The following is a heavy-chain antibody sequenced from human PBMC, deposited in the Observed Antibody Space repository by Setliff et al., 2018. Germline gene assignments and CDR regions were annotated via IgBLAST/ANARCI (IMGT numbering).Heavy chain of an antibody. CDR1: GGSINSGGYY. V-gene: IGHV4-31*03. CDR2: IYYSGST. Sequence: SETLSLTCTVSGGSINSGGYYWSWIRQHPGKGLEWIGYIYYSGSTYYNPSLKSRVTISVDTSKNQFSLKLSSVTAADTAVYYCARVPGGRFDYWGQGTLVTVSS. D-gene: IGHD1-26*01. CDR3: ARVPGGRFDY. J-gene: IGHJ4*02.